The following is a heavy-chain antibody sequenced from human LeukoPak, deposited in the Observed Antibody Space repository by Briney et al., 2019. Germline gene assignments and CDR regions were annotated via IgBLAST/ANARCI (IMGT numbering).Heavy chain of an antibody. J-gene: IGHJ4*02. CDR1: GSTFSNYS. Sequence: GGSLRLSCAASGSTFSNYSMNWVRQAPGKGLEWIGRIKSKTDGGTTAYAAPVKGRFTISRDDSKNTLYLQMNSLKTEDTAAYYCTSRLLWFGEGGQGTLVTVSS. D-gene: IGHD3-10*01. CDR3: TSRLLWFGE. V-gene: IGHV3-15*01. CDR2: IKSKTDGGTT.